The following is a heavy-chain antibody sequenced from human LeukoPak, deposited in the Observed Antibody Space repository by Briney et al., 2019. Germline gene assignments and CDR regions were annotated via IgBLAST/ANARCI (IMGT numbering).Heavy chain of an antibody. CDR1: GGSFSGYY. Sequence: SETLSLTCAVYGGSFSGYYWSWIRQPPGKGLEWIGEINHSGSTNYNPSLKSRVTISVDTSKNQFSLKLSSVTAADTAVYYCARGGWFDPWGQGTLVTVSS. CDR3: ARGGWFDP. J-gene: IGHJ5*02. CDR2: INHSGST. V-gene: IGHV4-34*01.